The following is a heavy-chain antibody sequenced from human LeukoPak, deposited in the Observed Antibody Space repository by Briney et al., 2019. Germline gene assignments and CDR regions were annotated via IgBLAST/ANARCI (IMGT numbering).Heavy chain of an antibody. J-gene: IGHJ4*02. Sequence: ASVKVSCKASGYTFTSYYMHWVRQAPGQGLEWMGIINPSGGSTSYAQKFQGRVTMTRDTYTSTVYMELSSLRSEDTAVYYCARARRIAAAGTGPSYGTLPDYWGQGTLVTVSS. V-gene: IGHV1-46*01. CDR3: ARARRIAAAGTGPSYGTLPDY. CDR1: GYTFTSYY. D-gene: IGHD6-13*01. CDR2: INPSGGST.